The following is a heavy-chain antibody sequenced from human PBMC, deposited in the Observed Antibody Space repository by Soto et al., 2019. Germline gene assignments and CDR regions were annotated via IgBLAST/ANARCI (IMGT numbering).Heavy chain of an antibody. D-gene: IGHD6-13*01. CDR1: GYTFTGYY. J-gene: IGHJ3*02. CDR2: INPNSGGT. Sequence: ASVKVSCKASGYTFTGYYMHWVRQAPGQGLEWMGWINPNSGGTNYAQKFQGWVTMTRDTSISTAYMELSRLRSDDTAVYYCARAHFRIAAAGLDAFDIWGQGTMVTVPS. CDR3: ARAHFRIAAAGLDAFDI. V-gene: IGHV1-2*04.